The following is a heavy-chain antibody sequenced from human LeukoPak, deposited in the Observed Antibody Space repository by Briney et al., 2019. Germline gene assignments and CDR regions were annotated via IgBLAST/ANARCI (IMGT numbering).Heavy chain of an antibody. CDR3: ARVLRAASWRSYDY. CDR2: ISHSGST. Sequence: SETLSLTCTVSGGSISSGDYYWSWIRQYPGKGLEWIGGISHSGSTNYNPSFKSRVTISADTSKNQFSLKLSSVTAADTAVYYCARVLRAASWRSYDYWGQGSLVTVSS. V-gene: IGHV4-31*03. J-gene: IGHJ4*02. CDR1: GGSISSGDYY. D-gene: IGHD1-26*01.